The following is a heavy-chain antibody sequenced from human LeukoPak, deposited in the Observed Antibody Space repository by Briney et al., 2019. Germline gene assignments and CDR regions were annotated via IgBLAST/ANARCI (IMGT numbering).Heavy chain of an antibody. J-gene: IGHJ4*01. Sequence: GGAPRHFCAASGFNFCNFRMYRGRQAPGRGPLLVSRIRGDGISKYFPGSLKGRFTISSGNAKNTLYSQMHSLRAEDSAVYYCARGFYGSGNSWGHGTLVTVSS. D-gene: IGHD3-10*01. V-gene: IGHV3-74*01. CDR1: GFNFCNFR. CDR3: ARGFYGSGNS. CDR2: IRGDGISK.